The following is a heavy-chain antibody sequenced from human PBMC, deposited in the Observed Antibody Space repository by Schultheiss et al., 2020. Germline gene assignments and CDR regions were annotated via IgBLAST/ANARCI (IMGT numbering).Heavy chain of an antibody. CDR3: AREQSYYDFWSTPGGMDV. CDR2: IGTAGDT. D-gene: IGHD3-3*01. CDR1: GFTFSSYD. Sequence: GESLKISCAASGFTFSSYDMHWVRQATGKGLEWVSAIGTAGDTYYPGSVKGRFTISRENAKNSLYLQMNSLRAEDTAVYYCAREQSYYDFWSTPGGMDVWGQGTTVTVSS. J-gene: IGHJ6*02. V-gene: IGHV3-13*01.